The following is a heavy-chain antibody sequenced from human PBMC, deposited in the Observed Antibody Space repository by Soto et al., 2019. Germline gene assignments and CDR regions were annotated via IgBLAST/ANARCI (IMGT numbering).Heavy chain of an antibody. V-gene: IGHV4-59*01. J-gene: IGHJ6*02. CDR2: LYYTGST. Sequence: SETLSLTCNVSGGSISDFYWSWIRQSPGKRLEWIGYLYYTGSTNYNPALKSRVTISLDTSKNQFSLKVRSVTAADTAVYYCARGGGYDSQGSQAPPIDVWGQRTTGPVSS. CDR3: ARGGGYDSQGSQAPPIDV. D-gene: IGHD5-12*01. CDR1: GGSISDFY.